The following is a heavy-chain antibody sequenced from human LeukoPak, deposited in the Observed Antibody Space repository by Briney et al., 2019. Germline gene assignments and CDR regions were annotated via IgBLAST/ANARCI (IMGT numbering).Heavy chain of an antibody. D-gene: IGHD3-16*02. Sequence: PGGSLRLSCAASGFTFSSYAMSWVRQAPGNGLEWVSAISGSGGSTYYADSVKGRFTISRDNSKNTLYLQMNSLRAEDTAVYYCAKDGLLSGNFDAFDIWGQGTMVTVSS. J-gene: IGHJ3*02. CDR2: ISGSGGST. CDR1: GFTFSSYA. V-gene: IGHV3-23*01. CDR3: AKDGLLSGNFDAFDI.